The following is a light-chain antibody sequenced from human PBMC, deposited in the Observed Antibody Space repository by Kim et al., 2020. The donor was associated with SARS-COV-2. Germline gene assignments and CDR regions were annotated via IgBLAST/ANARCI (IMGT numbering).Light chain of an antibody. CDR3: QQYKFYQWT. CDR2: AAS. Sequence: ASVGDRVTITCRASQDFSDYLAWFQQKPGKAPKSLIYAASRLQSGVPSRFSGSGSGTEFTLTISNLQPEDLATYYCQQYKFYQWTFGQGTKVDIK. CDR1: QDFSDY. J-gene: IGKJ1*01. V-gene: IGKV1-16*01.